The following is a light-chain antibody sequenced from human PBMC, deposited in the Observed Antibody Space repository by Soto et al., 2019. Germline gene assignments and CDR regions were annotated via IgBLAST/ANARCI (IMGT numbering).Light chain of an antibody. V-gene: IGLV1-44*01. Sequence: QSALTQPPSASGTPGQRVTVSCSGGSSNIGINTVNWYQQLPRTAPKVVIHTNNQRPSGVPDRFSGSKSGNTASLTISGLQAEDEADYYCSSYTSKSSLIFGGGTKVTVL. CDR2: TNN. J-gene: IGLJ2*01. CDR3: SSYTSKSSLI. CDR1: SSNIGINT.